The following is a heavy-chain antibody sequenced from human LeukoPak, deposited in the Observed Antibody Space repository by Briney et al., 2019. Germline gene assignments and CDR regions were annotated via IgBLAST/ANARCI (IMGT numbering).Heavy chain of an antibody. CDR3: ARVRVGTTTFDY. CDR2: INRDGRSA. CDR1: GFNLSDYW. D-gene: IGHD1-26*01. V-gene: IGHV3-74*01. Sequence: GGSLRLSCRASGFNLSDYWMHWVRQAPGEGLLWVSRINRDGRSAGYADFVKGRFTISRDNAKNTLYMQMNSLRAEDTAVYYCARVRVGTTTFDYWGQGTLVTVSS. J-gene: IGHJ4*02.